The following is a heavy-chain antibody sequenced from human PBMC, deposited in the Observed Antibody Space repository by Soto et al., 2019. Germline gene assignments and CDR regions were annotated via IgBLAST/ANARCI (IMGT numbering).Heavy chain of an antibody. CDR3: ARAGGYCSGGSCYGWFDP. J-gene: IGHJ5*02. Sequence: QVQLVESGGGVVQPGRSLRLSCAASGFTFSSYAMHWVRQAPGKGLEWVAVISYDGSNKYYADSVKGRFTISRDNSKNTLYLQINSLRAEDTAVYYCARAGGYCSGGSCYGWFDPWGQGTLVTVSS. V-gene: IGHV3-30-3*01. CDR2: ISYDGSNK. D-gene: IGHD2-15*01. CDR1: GFTFSSYA.